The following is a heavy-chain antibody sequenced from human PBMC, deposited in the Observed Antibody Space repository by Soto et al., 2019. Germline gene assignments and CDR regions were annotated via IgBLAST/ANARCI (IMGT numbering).Heavy chain of an antibody. D-gene: IGHD6-6*01. J-gene: IGHJ4*02. V-gene: IGHV2-5*02. CDR3: AHIGLAARFDY. CDR2: IYWDDDK. CDR1: GFSLSTSGVG. Sequence: QITLKESGPTLVKPTQPLTLTCTFSGFSLSTSGVGVGWIRQPPGKALEWLALIYWDDDKRYSPSLKSRLTIAKDTSKDQVVLTMTNMDPVDTATYYCAHIGLAARFDYWGQGTLVTVSS.